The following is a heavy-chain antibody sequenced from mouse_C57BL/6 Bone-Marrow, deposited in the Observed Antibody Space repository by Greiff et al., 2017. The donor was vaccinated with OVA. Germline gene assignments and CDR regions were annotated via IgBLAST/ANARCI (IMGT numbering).Heavy chain of an antibody. CDR2: ISDGGSYT. V-gene: IGHV5-4*01. J-gene: IGHJ1*03. Sequence: EVQRVESGGGLVKPGGSLKLSCAASGFTFSSYAMSWVRQTPEKRLEWVATISDGGSYTYYPDNVKGRFTISRDNAKNNLYLQMSHLKSEDTAMYYCARGHDGYYGYFDVWGTGTTVTVSS. CDR1: GFTFSSYA. D-gene: IGHD2-3*01. CDR3: ARGHDGYYGYFDV.